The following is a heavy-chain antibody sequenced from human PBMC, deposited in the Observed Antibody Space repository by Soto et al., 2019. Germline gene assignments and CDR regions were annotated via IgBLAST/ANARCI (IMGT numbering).Heavy chain of an antibody. CDR1: GGTFSSYA. V-gene: IGHV1-69*13. D-gene: IGHD4-17*01. CDR3: ARDSTHDYGVLGY. CDR2: IIPIFGTA. Sequence: ASVKVSCKASGGTFSSYAISWVRQAPGQGLEWMGGIIPIFGTANHAQKFQGRVTITADESTSTAYMELSSLRSEDTAVYYCARDSTHDYGVLGYWGQGTLVTVSS. J-gene: IGHJ4*02.